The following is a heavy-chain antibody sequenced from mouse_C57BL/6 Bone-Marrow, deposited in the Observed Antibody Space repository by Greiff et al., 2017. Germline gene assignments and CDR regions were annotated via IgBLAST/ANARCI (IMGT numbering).Heavy chain of an antibody. CDR3: AREERAHYYGSSYGFAY. Sequence: VQLQQPGAELVMPGASVKLSCKASGYTFTSYWMHWVKQRPGQGLEWIGEIDPSDSYTNYNQKFKGKSTLTVDKSSSTAYMQLSSLTSEDSAVYYCAREERAHYYGSSYGFAYWVQGTLVTVSA. J-gene: IGHJ3*01. CDR1: GYTFTSYW. CDR2: IDPSDSYT. V-gene: IGHV1-69*01. D-gene: IGHD1-1*01.